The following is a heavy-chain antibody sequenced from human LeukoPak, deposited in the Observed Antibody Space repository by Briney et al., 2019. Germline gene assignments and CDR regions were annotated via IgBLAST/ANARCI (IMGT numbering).Heavy chain of an antibody. CDR3: ARVRGYCDSSGYLTNYFDY. Sequence: GGSLRLSCAASGFTFSSYWMSWVRQAPGKGLEWVANIKQDGSEKYYVDSVKGRFTISRDNAKNSLYLQMNSLRAEDTAVYYCARVRGYCDSSGYLTNYFDYWGQGTLVTVSS. CDR2: IKQDGSEK. J-gene: IGHJ4*02. D-gene: IGHD3-22*01. CDR1: GFTFSSYW. V-gene: IGHV3-7*01.